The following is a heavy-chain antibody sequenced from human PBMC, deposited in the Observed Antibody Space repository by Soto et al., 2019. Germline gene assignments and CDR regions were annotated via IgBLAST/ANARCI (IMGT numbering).Heavy chain of an antibody. V-gene: IGHV3-23*01. Sequence: PGGSLRLSCAASGFTFSSYGLTWVRQAPGKGLEWVSSISTSGGGTYHAESVKGRFTISRDNSKNTLYLEMNSLRTEDTAVYYCARGTFTPDYWGQRTLVTVSS. CDR1: GFTFSSYG. CDR3: ARGTFTPDY. J-gene: IGHJ4*02. CDR2: ISTSGGGT. D-gene: IGHD2-15*01.